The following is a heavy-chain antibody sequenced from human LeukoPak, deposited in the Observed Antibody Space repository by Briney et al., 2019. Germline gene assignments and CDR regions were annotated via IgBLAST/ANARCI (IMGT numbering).Heavy chain of an antibody. D-gene: IGHD7-27*01. V-gene: IGHV3-48*04. CDR1: GFTFSSYS. J-gene: IGHJ4*02. Sequence: GGSLRLSCAASGFTFSSYSMNWVRQAPGKGLEWVSYISSSSTIHYADSVKGRFTISRDNAKNSLYLQMNSLRAEDTAVYYCARDWGFDYWGQGTLVTVSS. CDR2: ISSSSTI. CDR3: ARDWGFDY.